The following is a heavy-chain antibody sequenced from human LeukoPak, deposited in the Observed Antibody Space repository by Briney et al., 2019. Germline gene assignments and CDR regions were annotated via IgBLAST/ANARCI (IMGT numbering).Heavy chain of an antibody. D-gene: IGHD5-18*01. CDR3: ARGLWGGGYSYAHL. V-gene: IGHV4-39*07. CDR2: MYYSGST. CDR1: GGSVSSSSYY. J-gene: IGHJ5*02. Sequence: KASETLSLTCTVSGGSVSSSSYYWVWIRQPPGKGLEWIGSMYYSGSTYYNPSLKSRVTISVDTSKNQFSLKLSSVTAADTAVYYCARGLWGGGYSYAHLWGQGTLVTVSS.